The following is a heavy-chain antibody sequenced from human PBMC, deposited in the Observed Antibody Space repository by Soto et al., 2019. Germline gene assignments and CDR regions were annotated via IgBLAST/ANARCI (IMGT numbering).Heavy chain of an antibody. Sequence: GGSLRLSCAASGFTFSNYAMHWVRQAPGKGLECVAVISYNGGNRFYRDYVKGRFTISRDNSKNTVHLQIDSLRYEDAAVYYCARGDREDTAVVIGVRPGEYGVDVWGQGTTVTAP. D-gene: IGHD2-15*01. V-gene: IGHV3-30*04. CDR3: ARGDREDTAVVIGVRPGEYGVDV. CDR2: ISYNGGNR. J-gene: IGHJ6*02. CDR1: GFTFSNYA.